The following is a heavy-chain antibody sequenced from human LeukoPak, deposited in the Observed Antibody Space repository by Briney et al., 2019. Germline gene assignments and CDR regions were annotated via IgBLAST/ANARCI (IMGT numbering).Heavy chain of an antibody. CDR2: IYLIDSDT. J-gene: IGHJ3*02. CDR3: ARQDSTAYYDSTGLPYDAFDI. D-gene: IGHD3-22*01. Sequence: GESLKISCKGSGNSFTSYWIGWVRQMPGKGLEWIGIIYLIDSDTRYSPSFEGQVTISADKSISTAYLQWSSLKASDTAMYYCARQDSTAYYDSTGLPYDAFDIWGQGTMVTVSS. CDR1: GNSFTSYW. V-gene: IGHV5-51*01.